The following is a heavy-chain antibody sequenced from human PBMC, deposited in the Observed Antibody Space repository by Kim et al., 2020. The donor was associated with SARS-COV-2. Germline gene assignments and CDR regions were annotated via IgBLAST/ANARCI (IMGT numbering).Heavy chain of an antibody. V-gene: IGHV3-33*01. CDR3: ARDYYYYGMDV. J-gene: IGHJ6*02. CDR1: GFTFSSYG. CDR2: IWYDGSNK. Sequence: GGSLRLSCAASGFTFSSYGMHWVRQAPGKGLEWVAVIWYDGSNKYYADSVKGRFTISRDNSKNTLYLQMNSLRAEDTAVYYCARDYYYYGMDVWGQGTTVTVSS.